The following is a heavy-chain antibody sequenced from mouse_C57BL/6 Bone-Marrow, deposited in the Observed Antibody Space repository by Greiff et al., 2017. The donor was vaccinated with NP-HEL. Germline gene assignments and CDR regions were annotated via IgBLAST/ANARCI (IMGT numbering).Heavy chain of an antibody. CDR2: IDPSDSYT. CDR1: GYTFTSYW. V-gene: IGHV1-59*01. Sequence: VQLQQPGAELVRPGTSVKLSCKASGYTFTSYWMHWVKQRPGQGLEWIGVIDPSDSYTNYNQKFKGKATLTVDTSSSTAYMQLSSLTSEDSAVYYCGLFFDYWGQGTTLTVSS. J-gene: IGHJ2*01. CDR3: GLFFDY.